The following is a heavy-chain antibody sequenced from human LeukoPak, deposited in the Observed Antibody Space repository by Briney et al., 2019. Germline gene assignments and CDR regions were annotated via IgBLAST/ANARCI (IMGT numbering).Heavy chain of an antibody. V-gene: IGHV3-48*01. D-gene: IGHD5-18*01. CDR2: ISGTSNRT. Sequence: GGSLRLSCDASGFTFSTYPMHWVRQAPGKGPEWVSCISGTSNRTYYTESVKGRFTGSRDNAKNSLFLQMDSLRVEDTAIYYCARDLSVTSLYIDAFDVWGHGTMVTVSS. J-gene: IGHJ3*01. CDR3: ARDLSVTSLYIDAFDV. CDR1: GFTFSTYP.